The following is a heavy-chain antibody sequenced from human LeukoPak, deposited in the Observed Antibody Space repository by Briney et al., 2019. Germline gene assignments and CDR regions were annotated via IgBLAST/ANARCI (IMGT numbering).Heavy chain of an antibody. D-gene: IGHD2-15*01. CDR2: ISGSGGST. CDR1: GFTFNNYG. J-gene: IGHJ4*02. V-gene: IGHV3-23*01. CDR3: AKDPLGYCSGGSCGDDY. Sequence: PGGSLRLSCAASGFTFNNYGMHWVRQAPGKGLEWVSVISGSGGSTYYADSVKGRFTISRDNSKNTLYLQMNSLRAEDTAVYYCAKDPLGYCSGGSCGDDYWGQGTLVTVSS.